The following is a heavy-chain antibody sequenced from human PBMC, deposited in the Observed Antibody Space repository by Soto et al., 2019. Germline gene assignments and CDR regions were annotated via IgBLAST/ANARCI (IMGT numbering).Heavy chain of an antibody. J-gene: IGHJ5*01. CDR3: ARLGEDRVLLDEVAIDS. D-gene: IGHD3-16*01. Sequence: QLQLQESGAGLVRPSQALSLTCTVSGGSISSGGYSWIWIRQPPGKGLEWIGHISYSGTTYYNPYLKSKVTVSVGRSMNQFALRLSSVTAADTAVYYCARLGEDRVLLDEVAIDSWGQGTLVTVSS. CDR1: GGSISSGGYS. V-gene: IGHV4-30-2*01. CDR2: ISYSGTT.